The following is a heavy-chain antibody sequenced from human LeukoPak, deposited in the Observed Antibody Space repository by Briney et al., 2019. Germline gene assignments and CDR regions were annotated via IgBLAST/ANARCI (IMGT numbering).Heavy chain of an antibody. J-gene: IGHJ4*02. CDR2: IYHSGSI. CDR1: GASISNGHW. V-gene: IGHV4-4*02. D-gene: IGHD2-21*01. CDR3: ARAASRNLDY. Sequence: SGTLSLTCAVSGASISNGHWYSWVRQPPGEGLEWIGEIYHSGSINYNPSLKSRVAISVDTSKNQFSVNLSSVTAADTAVYYCARAASRNLDYWGQGILVTVSS.